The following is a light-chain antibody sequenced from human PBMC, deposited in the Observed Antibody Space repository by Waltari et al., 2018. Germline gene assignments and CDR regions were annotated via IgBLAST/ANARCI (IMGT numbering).Light chain of an antibody. Sequence: QSALTQPASVSGSPGQSITISCTGTSSDVGGYEYVSWYQQYPGKAPKLMIYEVRNRPSGVSNRFSGSKCGNTASLTISGLQAEDEADYYCRSVTRSSTWVVGGGTKLTVL. CDR1: SSDVGGYEY. J-gene: IGLJ3*02. CDR3: RSVTRSSTWV. V-gene: IGLV2-14*01. CDR2: EVR.